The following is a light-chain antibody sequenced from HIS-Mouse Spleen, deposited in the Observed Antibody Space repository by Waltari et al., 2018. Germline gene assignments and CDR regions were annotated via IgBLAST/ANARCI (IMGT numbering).Light chain of an antibody. J-gene: IGLJ3*02. Sequence: QSALTQPASVSGSPGQSITISCPGTRSDVGGSHDVSWYHQLPGKAPKLMIYEVSNRPSGVSNRFSGSKSGNTASLTISGLQAEDEADYYCSSYTSSSTWVFGGGTKLTVL. CDR2: EVS. V-gene: IGLV2-14*01. CDR1: RSDVGGSHD. CDR3: SSYTSSSTWV.